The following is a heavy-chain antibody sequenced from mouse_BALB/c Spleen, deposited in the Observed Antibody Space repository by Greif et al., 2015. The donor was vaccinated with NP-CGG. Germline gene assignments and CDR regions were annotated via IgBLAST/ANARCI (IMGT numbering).Heavy chain of an antibody. V-gene: IGHV1S81*02. D-gene: IGHD2-10*02. CDR1: GYTFTSYY. CDR3: TRSGYGNYFDY. Sequence: VQLQQSGAELVKPGASVKLSCKASGYTFTSYYMYWVKQRPGQGLEWIGEINPGNGGTNFNEKFKSKATLTVDKSSSTAYMQLSSLTSEDSAVYYCTRSGYGNYFDYWGQGTTLTVSS. J-gene: IGHJ2*01. CDR2: INPGNGGT.